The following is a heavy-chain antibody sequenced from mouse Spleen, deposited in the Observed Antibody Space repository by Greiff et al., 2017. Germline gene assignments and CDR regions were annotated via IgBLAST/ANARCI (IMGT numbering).Heavy chain of an antibody. V-gene: IGHV5-17*01. J-gene: IGHJ4*01. CDR2: ISSGSSTI. CDR1: GFTFSDYG. CDR3: ARWAVYYAMDY. Sequence: EVQLVESGGGLVKPGGSLKLSCAASGFTFSDYGMHWVRQAPEKGLEWVAYISSGSSTIYYADTVKGRFTISRDNAKNTLFLQMTSLRSEDTAMYYCARWAVYYAMDYWGQGTSVTVSS.